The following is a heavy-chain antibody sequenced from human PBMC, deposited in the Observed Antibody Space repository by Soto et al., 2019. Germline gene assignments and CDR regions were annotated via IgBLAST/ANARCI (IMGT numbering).Heavy chain of an antibody. CDR1: GFTFSDYY. J-gene: IGHJ3*02. CDR2: ISSSGSTI. D-gene: IGHD4-17*01. Sequence: QVQLVESGGGLVKPGGSPRLSCAASGFTFSDYYMSWIRQAPGKGLEWVSYISSSGSTIYYADSVKGRFTISRDNAKNSLYLQINSLRAEDTAVYYCARETEPIDYGDYLDAFDIWGQGTMVTVSS. V-gene: IGHV3-11*01. CDR3: ARETEPIDYGDYLDAFDI.